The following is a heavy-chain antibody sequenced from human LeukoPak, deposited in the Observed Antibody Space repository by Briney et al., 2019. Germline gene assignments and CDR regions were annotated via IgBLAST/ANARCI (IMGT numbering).Heavy chain of an antibody. CDR3: ARIFGSGSPRPKSHGMDV. D-gene: IGHD3-10*01. Sequence: GGSLRLSCAASGFSFSSYSLNWVRQAPGKGLEWVSAISDNAYYRYYIDSVKGRFTVSRDSATSSLYLQMNSLRAEDTAVYYCARIFGSGSPRPKSHGMDVWGQGTTVIVSS. CDR2: ISDNAYYR. J-gene: IGHJ6*02. CDR1: GFSFSSYS. V-gene: IGHV3-21*01.